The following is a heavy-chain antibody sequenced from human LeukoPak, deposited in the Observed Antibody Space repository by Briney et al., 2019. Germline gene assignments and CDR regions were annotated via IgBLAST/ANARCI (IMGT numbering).Heavy chain of an antibody. D-gene: IGHD3-10*02. J-gene: IGHJ6*04. CDR3: AELGITMIGGV. CDR1: GFTFSSYE. CDR2: ISSSGSTI. Sequence: GALRLSCAASGFTFSSYEMNWVRQAPGKGLEWVSYISSSGSTIYYADSVKGRFTISRDNAKNSLYLQMNSLRAEDTAVYYCAELGITMIGGVWGKGTTVTIPS. V-gene: IGHV3-48*03.